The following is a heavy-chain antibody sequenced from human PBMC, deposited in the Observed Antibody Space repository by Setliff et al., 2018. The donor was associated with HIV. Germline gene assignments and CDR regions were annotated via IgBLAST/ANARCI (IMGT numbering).Heavy chain of an antibody. J-gene: IGHJ4*02. CDR2: ISANNGSS. D-gene: IGHD3-3*01. Sequence: APVKVSCKSSGYTFTKYGITWVRQAPGQGLEWMGWISANNGSSYFAQKLQDRVTMTSDTSTSTAYMELRSLRSDDTAVYYCARVRERVTIFGVVRDFDSWGQGTLVTVSS. CDR3: ARVRERVTIFGVVRDFDS. CDR1: GYTFTKYG. V-gene: IGHV1-18*01.